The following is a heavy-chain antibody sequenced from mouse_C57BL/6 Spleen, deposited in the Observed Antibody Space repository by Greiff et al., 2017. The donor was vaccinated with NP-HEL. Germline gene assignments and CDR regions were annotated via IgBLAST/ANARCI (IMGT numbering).Heavy chain of an antibody. Sequence: VQLQQPGAELVMPGASVKLSCKASGYTFTSYWMHWVKQRPGQGLEWIGEIDPSDSYTNYNQKFKGKSTLTVDKSSSTAYMQLSSLTSEDSAVYYCARHSSGKVWYFDVWGTGTTVTVSS. J-gene: IGHJ1*03. CDR2: IDPSDSYT. V-gene: IGHV1-69*01. CDR3: ARHSSGKVWYFDV. D-gene: IGHD3-2*02. CDR1: GYTFTSYW.